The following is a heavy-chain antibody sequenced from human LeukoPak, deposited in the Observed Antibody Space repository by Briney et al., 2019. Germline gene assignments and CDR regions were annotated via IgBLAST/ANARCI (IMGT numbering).Heavy chain of an antibody. CDR1: GYTFTGYY. V-gene: IGHV1-2*02. CDR3: AREIRKGQWPVFALNY. D-gene: IGHD6-19*01. Sequence: ASVKVSCKTSGYTFTGYYMHWVRLAPGQGLEWMGWINPNNGGTNYAQKFQGRVTVTRDTSISTAYMELSRLRSDDTAVYYCAREIRKGQWPVFALNYWGQGTLVTVSS. J-gene: IGHJ4*02. CDR2: INPNNGGT.